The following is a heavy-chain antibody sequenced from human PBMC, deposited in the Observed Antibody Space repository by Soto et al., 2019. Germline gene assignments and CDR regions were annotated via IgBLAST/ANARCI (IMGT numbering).Heavy chain of an antibody. Sequence: QAHLVQSGAEVKKPGASVKVSCKASGYTFTGYTFHWVRQAPGQGLEWMAWINSSSSDSSFAPKIQGWVTVTMDAPSSTAYMELTRLRSDDTAVYYCATEMATIKGFFDKWGQGTPVAVSS. J-gene: IGHJ4*02. D-gene: IGHD2-8*01. V-gene: IGHV1-2*04. CDR3: ATEMATIKGFFDK. CDR1: GYTFTGYT. CDR2: INSSSSDS.